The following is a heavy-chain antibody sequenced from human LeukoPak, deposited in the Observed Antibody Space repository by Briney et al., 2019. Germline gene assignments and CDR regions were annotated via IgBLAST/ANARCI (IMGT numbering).Heavy chain of an antibody. J-gene: IGHJ4*02. CDR3: TKKSAVTVAPTNYLDY. V-gene: IGHV3-23*01. CDR1: GFTFDLYA. Sequence: GGSLRLSCAASGFTFDLYAMTWVRQAPGKGLEWVSSISGGGDSTNYAGSVKGRFTISRDNSKSRLYLRMNNLRAEDTAVYYCTKKSAVTVAPTNYLDYWGQGALVTVSS. CDR2: ISGGGDST. D-gene: IGHD3-10*01.